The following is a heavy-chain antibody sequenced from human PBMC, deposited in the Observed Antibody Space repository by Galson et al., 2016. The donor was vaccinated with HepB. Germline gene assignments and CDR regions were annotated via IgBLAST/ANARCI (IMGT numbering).Heavy chain of an antibody. D-gene: IGHD6-6*01. CDR1: GFTFSTCS. CDR2: ISSGSSTI. V-gene: IGHV3-48*02. Sequence: SLRLSCAASGFTFSTCSMNWVRQAPGKGLEWVSYISSGSSTIYYADSVKGRFTISRDNAKNSLYLQMNSLRDEDTAVYYCARGWYSNSSPCFDYWGQGTLVTVSS. CDR3: ARGWYSNSSPCFDY. J-gene: IGHJ4*02.